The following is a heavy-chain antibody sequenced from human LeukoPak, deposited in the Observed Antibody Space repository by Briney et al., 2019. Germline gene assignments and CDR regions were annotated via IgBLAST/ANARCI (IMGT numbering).Heavy chain of an antibody. D-gene: IGHD3-10*01. J-gene: IGHJ4*02. CDR3: STLMVRGIINI. CDR2: IQSKTDGGTI. CDR1: GFTFSNAW. V-gene: IGHV3-15*01. Sequence: GGSLRLSCAASGFTFSNAWMSWVRQAPGRGLEWVGRIQSKTDGGTIEYAAPVKGRFSISRDDSKTTLFLQMNSLKTEDTGVYYCSTLMVRGIINIWGQGTLVTVSS.